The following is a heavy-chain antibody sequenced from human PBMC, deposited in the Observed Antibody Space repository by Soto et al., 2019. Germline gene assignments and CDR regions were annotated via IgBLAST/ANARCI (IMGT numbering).Heavy chain of an antibody. V-gene: IGHV4-39*01. CDR3: ATRNKHYGP. CDR1: GGSISSSSYY. D-gene: IGHD3-16*01. Sequence: SETLSLTCTVSGGSISSSSYYWGWIRQPPGKGLEWIGSIYYSGSTYYNPSLKSRVTISVDTSKNQFSLKLSSVTAADTAVYYCATRNKHYGPWGQGTLVTVSS. CDR2: IYYSGST. J-gene: IGHJ5*02.